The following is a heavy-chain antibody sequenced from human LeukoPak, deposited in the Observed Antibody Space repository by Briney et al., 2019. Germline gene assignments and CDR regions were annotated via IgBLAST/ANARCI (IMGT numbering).Heavy chain of an antibody. D-gene: IGHD3-10*01. Sequence: SETLSLTCTVSGGSISSYYWSWIRQPPGKGLEWIGYIYYSGSTNYNPSLKSRVTISVDTSKNQFSLKLSSVTAADTAVYYCARDVLLWFGDTYNWFDPWGQGTLVTVSS. CDR3: ARDVLLWFGDTYNWFDP. J-gene: IGHJ5*02. CDR2: IYYSGST. V-gene: IGHV4-59*12. CDR1: GGSISSYY.